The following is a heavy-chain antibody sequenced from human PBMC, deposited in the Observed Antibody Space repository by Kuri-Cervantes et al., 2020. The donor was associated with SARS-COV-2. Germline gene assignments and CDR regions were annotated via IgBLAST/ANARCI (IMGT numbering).Heavy chain of an antibody. Sequence: GETLKSSCVASGFTFSSYAMSGVRQAPGKGLEWVSAISGSGGSTYYAVAVKGRFTISRDNSKNTLYLQMNSLRAEDTAVYYCAKDLGRPNWFDPWDQGTLVTVSS. CDR2: ISGSGGST. V-gene: IGHV3-23*01. CDR3: AKDLGRPNWFDP. CDR1: GFTFSSYA. J-gene: IGHJ5*02.